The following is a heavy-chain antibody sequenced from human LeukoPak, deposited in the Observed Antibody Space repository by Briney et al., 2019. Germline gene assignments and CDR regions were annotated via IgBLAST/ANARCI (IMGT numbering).Heavy chain of an antibody. CDR3: ARHGGAAGGH. CDR2: IYYSGST. Sequence: SETLSLTCTVSGGSISSSSYYWGWIRQPPGKGLEWIGSIYYSGSTYYNPSLKSRVTISVGTSKNQLSLKLTSVTAADTAVYYCARHGGAAGGHWGQGTLVTVSS. J-gene: IGHJ4*02. D-gene: IGHD6-13*01. CDR1: GGSISSSSYY. V-gene: IGHV4-39*01.